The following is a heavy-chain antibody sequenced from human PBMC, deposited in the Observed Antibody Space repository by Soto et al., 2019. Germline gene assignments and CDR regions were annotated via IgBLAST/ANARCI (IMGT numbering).Heavy chain of an antibody. V-gene: IGHV4-34*01. D-gene: IGHD3-10*02. J-gene: IGHJ4*02. Sequence: LSLTCAVYGGSFSGYYWSWIRQPPGKGLEWIGEINHSGSTNYNPSLKSRVTISVDTSKNQFSLKLSSVTAADTAVYYCARSKGVYMFYWGQGTLVTVSS. CDR2: INHSGST. CDR3: ARSKGVYMFY. CDR1: GGSFSGYY.